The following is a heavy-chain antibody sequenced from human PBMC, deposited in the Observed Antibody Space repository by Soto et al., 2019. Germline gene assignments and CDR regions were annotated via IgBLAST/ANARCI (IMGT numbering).Heavy chain of an antibody. CDR1: GYTFTRYD. CDR3: AKNGQPPYYYYGLDV. CDR2: ISGYNGDT. D-gene: IGHD2-8*01. Sequence: EASVKVSCKASGYTFTRYDISWVRQAPGQGLEWMGWISGYNGDTNYAQKFQDRVSMTIDTSTGTAYMELRSLTSDDTAIYYCAKNGQPPYYYYGLDVWGQGTKVTVSS. J-gene: IGHJ6*02. V-gene: IGHV1-18*01.